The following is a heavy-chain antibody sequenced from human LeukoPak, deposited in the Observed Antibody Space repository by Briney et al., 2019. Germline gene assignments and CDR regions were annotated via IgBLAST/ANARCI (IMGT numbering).Heavy chain of an antibody. CDR2: IYHSGST. D-gene: IGHD3-22*01. J-gene: IGHJ2*01. CDR1: GYSISSGYY. V-gene: IGHV4-38-2*01. Sequence: SETLSLTCAVSGYSISSGYYWGWIRQPPGKGLEWIGSIYHSGSTYYNPSLKSRVTISVDTSKNQFSLKLSSVTAADTAVYYCARGYDSSGYYYGINWHFDLWGRGTLVTVSS. CDR3: ARGYDSSGYYYGINWHFDL.